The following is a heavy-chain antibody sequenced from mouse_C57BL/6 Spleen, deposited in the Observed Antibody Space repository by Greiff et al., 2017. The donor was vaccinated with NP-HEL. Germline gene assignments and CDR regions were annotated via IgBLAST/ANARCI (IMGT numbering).Heavy chain of an antibody. J-gene: IGHJ4*01. CDR1: GYTFTSYG. V-gene: IGHV1-81*01. D-gene: IGHD1-1*01. Sequence: QVQLKQSGAELARPGASVKLSCKASGYTFTSYGISWVKQRTGQGLEWIGEIYPRSGNTYYNEKFKGKATLTADKSTSTAYMELRSMTSEDSAVYFCARGTATVVEYYAMDYWGQGTSVTVSS. CDR2: IYPRSGNT. CDR3: ARGTATVVEYYAMDY.